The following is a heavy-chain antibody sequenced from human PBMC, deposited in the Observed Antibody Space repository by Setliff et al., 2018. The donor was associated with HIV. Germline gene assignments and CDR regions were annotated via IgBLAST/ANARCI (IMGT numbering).Heavy chain of an antibody. V-gene: IGHV4-38-2*01. D-gene: IGHD3-22*01. CDR2: FHHSGST. Sequence: PSETLSLTCSVSGYSINTAYYWGWIRQSQGKGLEWIGGFHHSGSTHYNPSLKSRVTISGQTSNNQFSLQLTSVTAADTAVYYCARQGAGYYDDSREYYAGNGFDMWGQGTMVTVSS. J-gene: IGHJ3*02. CDR1: GYSINTAYY. CDR3: ARQGAGYYDDSREYYAGNGFDM.